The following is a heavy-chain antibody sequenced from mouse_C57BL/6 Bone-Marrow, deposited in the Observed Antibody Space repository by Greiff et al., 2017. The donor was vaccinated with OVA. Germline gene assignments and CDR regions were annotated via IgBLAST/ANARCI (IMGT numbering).Heavy chain of an antibody. Sequence: VKVVESGAELARPGASVKLSCKASGYTFTSYGISWVKQRTGQGLEWIGEIYPRSGNTYYNEKFKGKATLTADKSSSTAYMELRSLTSEDSAVYFCARYYYGSSWGFAYWGQGTLVTVSA. D-gene: IGHD1-1*01. CDR1: GYTFTSYG. CDR3: ARYYYGSSWGFAY. CDR2: IYPRSGNT. V-gene: IGHV1-81*01. J-gene: IGHJ3*01.